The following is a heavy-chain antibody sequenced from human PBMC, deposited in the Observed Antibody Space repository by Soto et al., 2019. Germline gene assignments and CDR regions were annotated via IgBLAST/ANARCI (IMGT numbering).Heavy chain of an antibody. J-gene: IGHJ4*02. V-gene: IGHV1-2*02. D-gene: IGHD3-22*01. CDR2: INPNSGGT. CDR1: GYTFTSYY. CDR3: ARDHHYYDTNPPRFDY. Sequence: ASVKVSGKASGYTFTSYYMHWVRQAPGQGLEWMGWINPNSGGTNYAQKFQGRVTMTRDTSISTAYMELSRLRSDDTAVYYCARDHHYYDTNPPRFDYWGQGTLVTVSS.